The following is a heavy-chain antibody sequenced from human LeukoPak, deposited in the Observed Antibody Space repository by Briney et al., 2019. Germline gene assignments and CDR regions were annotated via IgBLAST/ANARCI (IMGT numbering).Heavy chain of an antibody. D-gene: IGHD6-19*01. V-gene: IGHV4-59*12. CDR2: IYYSGST. J-gene: IGHJ4*02. CDR3: ARVQVAGIDY. Sequence: SETLSLTCTVSGGSISSYYWSWIRQPPGKGLEWIGYIYYSGSTNYNPSLKSRVTISVDTSKNQFSLKLSSVTAADTAVYYCARVQVAGIDYWGQGTLVTVSS. CDR1: GGSISSYY.